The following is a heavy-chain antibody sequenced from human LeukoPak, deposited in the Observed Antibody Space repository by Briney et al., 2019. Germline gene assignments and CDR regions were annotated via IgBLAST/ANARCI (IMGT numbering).Heavy chain of an antibody. CDR2: INPSGGST. J-gene: IGHJ4*02. Sequence: GASVKVSCKASGYTFTSYYMHWVRQAPGQGLEWMGIINPSGGSTSYAQKFQGRVTMTRDTSTSTVYMELSSLRSEDTAVYYCARELGKGVYYYDSSGPKYYFDYWGQGTLVTVSS. V-gene: IGHV1-46*01. CDR3: ARELGKGVYYYDSSGPKYYFDY. D-gene: IGHD3-22*01. CDR1: GYTFTSYY.